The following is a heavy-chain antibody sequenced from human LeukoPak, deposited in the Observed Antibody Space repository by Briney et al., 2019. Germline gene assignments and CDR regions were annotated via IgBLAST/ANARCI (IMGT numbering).Heavy chain of an antibody. CDR3: AKDRYYYDSSGYYPY. J-gene: IGHJ4*02. V-gene: IGHV3-23*01. Sequence: GGSLRLSCAASGFTFSSYAMSWVRQAPGKGLEWVSVISGSGGSTYYADSVKGRFTISRDNSKNTLYLQMNSLRAEDTAVYYCAKDRYYYDSSGYYPYWGQGTLVTVSS. D-gene: IGHD3-22*01. CDR2: ISGSGGST. CDR1: GFTFSSYA.